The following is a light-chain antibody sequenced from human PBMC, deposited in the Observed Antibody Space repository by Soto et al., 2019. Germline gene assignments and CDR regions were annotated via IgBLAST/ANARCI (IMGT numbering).Light chain of an antibody. Sequence: EIVMTQSPGTLSASPGERATLSCRASQSVSSNLAWYQQKPDQAPRLLIYGASTRATGIPARFSGSGSETEFTLTISSLQSEDFAVYYCQQFYNWPRTFGQGTKVEIK. J-gene: IGKJ1*01. CDR3: QQFYNWPRT. CDR1: QSVSSN. V-gene: IGKV3-15*01. CDR2: GAS.